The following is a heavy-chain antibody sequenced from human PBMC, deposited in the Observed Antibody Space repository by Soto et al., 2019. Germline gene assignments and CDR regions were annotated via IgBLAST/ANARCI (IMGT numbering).Heavy chain of an antibody. CDR2: IGLDGSEK. CDR1: GFTFSSYW. V-gene: IGHV3-7*01. J-gene: IGHJ6*03. CDR3: ARGGSDMDV. D-gene: IGHD3-10*01. Sequence: EGQLVESGGGLVQPGDSLRLSCAASGFTFSSYWMTWVRHAPGKVLEWVANIGLDGSEKHFLDSVKGRFTISRDNAKTSLYLQMNFLRAEDTAIYYCARGGSDMDVWGKGTTVTVSS.